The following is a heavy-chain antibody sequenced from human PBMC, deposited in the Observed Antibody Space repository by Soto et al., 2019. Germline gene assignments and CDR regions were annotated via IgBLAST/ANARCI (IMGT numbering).Heavy chain of an antibody. Sequence: SVMVSCKASGGTFSSYAISWVRQAPGQGLEWMGGIIPIFGTANYAQKFQGRVTITADESTSTAYMELSSLRSEDTAVYYCARDKYCSGGSCYSPDYYYYGMDVWGQGITVTVSS. J-gene: IGHJ6*02. D-gene: IGHD2-15*01. CDR3: ARDKYCSGGSCYSPDYYYYGMDV. V-gene: IGHV1-69*13. CDR2: IIPIFGTA. CDR1: GGTFSSYA.